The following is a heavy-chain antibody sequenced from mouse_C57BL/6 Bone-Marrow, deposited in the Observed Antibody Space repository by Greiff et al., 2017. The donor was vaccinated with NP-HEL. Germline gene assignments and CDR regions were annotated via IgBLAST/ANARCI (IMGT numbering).Heavy chain of an antibody. D-gene: IGHD2-2*01. Sequence: EVKLQESGPGLAKPSQTLSLTCSVTGYSIPSDSWYWIRKFPGNKLEYMGYISYSGSTYYNPSLKSRISITRDTSKNQYYLQLNSVTTEDTATYYCARSPLWLRRNYYAMDYWGQGTSVTVSS. CDR2: ISYSGST. CDR3: ARSPLWLRRNYYAMDY. J-gene: IGHJ4*01. V-gene: IGHV3-8*01. CDR1: GYSIPSDS.